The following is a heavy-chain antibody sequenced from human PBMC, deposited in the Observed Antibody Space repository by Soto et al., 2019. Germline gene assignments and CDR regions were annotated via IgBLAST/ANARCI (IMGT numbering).Heavy chain of an antibody. CDR2: IYYSGST. CDR3: ARIPYCSGVSCYYYEFDY. Sequence: SETLSLTCTVSGGSISSGGYYWSWIRQHPGKGLEWIGYIYYSGSTYYNPSLKSRVTISVDTSKNQFSLKLSSVTAADTAVYYCARIPYCSGVSCYYYEFDYWGQGTLVTVSS. CDR1: GGSISSGGYY. D-gene: IGHD2-15*01. V-gene: IGHV4-31*03. J-gene: IGHJ4*02.